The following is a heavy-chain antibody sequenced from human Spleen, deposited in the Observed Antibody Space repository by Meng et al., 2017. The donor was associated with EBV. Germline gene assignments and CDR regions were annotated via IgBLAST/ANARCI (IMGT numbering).Heavy chain of an antibody. V-gene: IGHV2-5*02. CDR3: ARLTSYSSGWYHFYFDY. CDR1: GSSRSSSGVG. J-gene: IGHJ4*02. CDR2: IYWDDDK. D-gene: IGHD6-19*01. Sequence: TLKGAVPPLLNPQQTLQLTCTFPGSSRSSSGVGGGWIRQPPGKPLELLALIYWDDDKRYSTSLKSRLTITKDTSKNQMVLTMTNMDPVDTATYYCARLTSYSSGWYHFYFDYWGQGTLVTVSS.